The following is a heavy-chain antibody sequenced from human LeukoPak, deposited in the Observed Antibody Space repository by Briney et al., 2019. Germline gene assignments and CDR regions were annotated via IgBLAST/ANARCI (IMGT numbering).Heavy chain of an antibody. CDR2: INSDSGKT. CDR3: ARDQGDYYCTSTTCSGGAFDF. J-gene: IGHJ3*01. Sequence: ASVKVSCKASGYSFTGYYLNWVRQAPGQGLEWMGWINSDSGKTKYAQKFQGRVTMTRDTSISTTYMELSSLISGDMAVYYCARDQGDYYCTSTTCSGGAFDFWGQGTMVTVSS. CDR1: GYSFTGYY. V-gene: IGHV1-2*02. D-gene: IGHD2-2*01.